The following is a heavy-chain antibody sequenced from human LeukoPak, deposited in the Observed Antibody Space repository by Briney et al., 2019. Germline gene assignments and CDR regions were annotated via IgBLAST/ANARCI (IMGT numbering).Heavy chain of an antibody. CDR2: LKGDGTVE. D-gene: IGHD2-21*01. V-gene: IGHV3-7*01. J-gene: IGHJ3*02. Sequence: GGSLRLSCVASGFDFSKSWMNWVRQAPERGLEWVANLKGDGTVESYADSVRGRFTISRDNAKNSLFLHMTSLRAEDTAVYYCARDTAVVVSVSDAFDIWGQGTMVTVSS. CDR3: ARDTAVVVSVSDAFDI. CDR1: GFDFSKSW.